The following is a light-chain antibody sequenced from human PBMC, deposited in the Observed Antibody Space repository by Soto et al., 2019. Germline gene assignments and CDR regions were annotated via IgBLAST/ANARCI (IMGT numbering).Light chain of an antibody. V-gene: IGKV3-20*01. J-gene: IGKJ5*01. CDR1: QSVSSSY. CDR2: GAS. CDR3: QQYGSSIT. Sequence: EIVLTQSPGTLSLSPGERATLSCRASQSVSSSYLAWYQQKPGQAPRLPIYGASSRDTGIPDRFSGSGSGTDFTLTISRLEPEDCAVYYCQQYGSSITFGQGTRLEIK.